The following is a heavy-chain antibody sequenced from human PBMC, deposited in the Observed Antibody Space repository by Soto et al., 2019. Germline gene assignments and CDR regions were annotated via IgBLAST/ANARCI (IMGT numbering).Heavy chain of an antibody. CDR2: IFSNDEK. D-gene: IGHD6-19*01. J-gene: IGHJ6*03. Sequence: PTLVNPTETLTLTCTVSGFSLSNGKVGVSWIRQPPGKALEWLAHIFSNDEKSYRTSLKSRLTISEDTSKSQVVLTMTNVDPVDTATYYCARILFGRSVAGGYFYMDVWGKGTTVTVSS. CDR1: GFSLSNGKVG. V-gene: IGHV2-26*01. CDR3: ARILFGRSVAGGYFYMDV.